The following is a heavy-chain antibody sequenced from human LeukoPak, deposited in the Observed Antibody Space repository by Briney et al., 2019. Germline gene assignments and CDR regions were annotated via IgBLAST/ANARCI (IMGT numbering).Heavy chain of an antibody. D-gene: IGHD5-18*01. CDR3: ARGRYIYGPSWDWFDP. CDR2: IYYIGST. Sequence: SETLSLTCTVSGVSISSYYWSWIRQPPGKGLEWIGYIYYIGSTNYNPSLKSRVTISVDTSKNQFSLKLSYVTAADTAVYYCARGRYIYGPSWDWFDPWGQGTLVTVSS. CDR1: GVSISSYY. V-gene: IGHV4-59*01. J-gene: IGHJ5*02.